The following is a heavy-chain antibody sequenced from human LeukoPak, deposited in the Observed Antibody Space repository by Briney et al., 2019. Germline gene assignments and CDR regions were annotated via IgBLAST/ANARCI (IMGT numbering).Heavy chain of an antibody. Sequence: GGSLRLSCAASGVTFSSYSMSWVRQAPGKGLEWVSSISSSRSYIYYADSVKGRFTISRDNANHSLYLQMNSLRAEDTAVYYCACGGNLWFGELFPFDYWGQGTLVTVSS. CDR3: ACGGNLWFGELFPFDY. CDR1: GVTFSSYS. J-gene: IGHJ4*02. CDR2: ISSSRSYI. D-gene: IGHD3-10*01. V-gene: IGHV3-21*01.